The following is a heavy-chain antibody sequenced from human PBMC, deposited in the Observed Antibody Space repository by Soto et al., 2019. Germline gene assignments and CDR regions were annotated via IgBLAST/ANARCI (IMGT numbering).Heavy chain of an antibody. Sequence: ASVKVSCKVSGYTLTELSMHWVRQAPGKGLEWMGGFDPEDGETIYAQKFQGRVTMTEDTSTDTAYMELSSLRSEDTAVYYCATFSTSCYNGGVCDYWGQGTLVTVSS. D-gene: IGHD2-2*02. V-gene: IGHV1-24*01. CDR3: ATFSTSCYNGGVCDY. CDR2: FDPEDGET. CDR1: GYTLTELS. J-gene: IGHJ4*02.